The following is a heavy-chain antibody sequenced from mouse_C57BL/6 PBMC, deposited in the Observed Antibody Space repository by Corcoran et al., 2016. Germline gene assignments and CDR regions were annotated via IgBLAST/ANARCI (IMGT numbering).Heavy chain of an antibody. Sequence: EVQLQQSGPELVKPGASVKISCKASGYTFTDYYMNWVKQSHGKSLEWIGDINPNNGGTSYNQKFKGKATLTVDKSSSTAYMELRSLTSEDSAVYYCAELGRDSWFAYWGQGTLVTVSA. CDR3: AELGRDSWFAY. J-gene: IGHJ3*01. V-gene: IGHV1-26*01. CDR2: INPNNGGT. CDR1: GYTFTDYY. D-gene: IGHD4-1*01.